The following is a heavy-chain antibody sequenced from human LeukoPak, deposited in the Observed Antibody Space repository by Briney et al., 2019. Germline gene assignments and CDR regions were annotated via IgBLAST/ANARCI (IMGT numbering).Heavy chain of an antibody. CDR3: AKARLAGLYYYYGMDV. J-gene: IGHJ6*02. Sequence: GGSLRLSCAASGFTFSSYAMSWVRQAPGKGLEWVSAISGSGGSTYYADSVKGRFTISRDNSKNTLYLQMNSLRAEDTAVYYCAKARLAGLYYYYGMDVWGQGTTVTVSS. CDR2: ISGSGGST. CDR1: GFTFSSYA. V-gene: IGHV3-23*01. D-gene: IGHD6-19*01.